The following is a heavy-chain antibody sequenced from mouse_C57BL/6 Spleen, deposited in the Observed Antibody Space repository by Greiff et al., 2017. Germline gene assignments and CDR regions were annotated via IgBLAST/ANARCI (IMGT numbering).Heavy chain of an antibody. D-gene: IGHD1-1*01. CDR2: IDPSDSYT. Sequence: QVQLQQPGAELVKPGASVKLSCKASGYTFTSYWMQWVKQRPGQGLEWIGEIDPSDSYTNYNQKFKGKATLTVDTSSSTAYMQLSSLTSEDSAVYCGASLYGSLYYFDYWGKGTTLTVSS. CDR3: ASLYGSLYYFDY. J-gene: IGHJ2*01. CDR1: GYTFTSYW. V-gene: IGHV1-50*01.